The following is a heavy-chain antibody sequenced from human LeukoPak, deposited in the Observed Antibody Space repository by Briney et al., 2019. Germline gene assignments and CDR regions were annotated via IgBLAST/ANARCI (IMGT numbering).Heavy chain of an antibody. Sequence: SETLSLTCTVSGGSISSGGYYWSWIRQPPGKGLEWIGYIYHSGSTYYNPSLKSRVTISVDRSKNQFSLKLSSVTAADTAVYYCARVSAGDDFWSGYYTYWGQGTLVTVSS. CDR3: ARVSAGDDFWSGYYTY. CDR2: IYHSGST. V-gene: IGHV4-30-2*01. CDR1: GGSISSGGYY. D-gene: IGHD3-3*01. J-gene: IGHJ4*02.